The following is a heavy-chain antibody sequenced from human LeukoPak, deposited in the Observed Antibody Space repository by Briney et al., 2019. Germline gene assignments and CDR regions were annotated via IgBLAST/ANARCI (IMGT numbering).Heavy chain of an antibody. J-gene: IGHJ6*02. CDR3: ARWEATLYYYGMDV. CDR1: GFTFSSYA. V-gene: IGHV3-30-3*01. D-gene: IGHD2-15*01. Sequence: GGSLRLSCAASGFTFSSYAMHWVRQAPGKGLEWVAVISYDGSNKYYADSVKGRFTISRDNSKNTLYLQMNSLRAEDTAVYYCARWEATLYYYGMDVWGQGTTVTVSS. CDR2: ISYDGSNK.